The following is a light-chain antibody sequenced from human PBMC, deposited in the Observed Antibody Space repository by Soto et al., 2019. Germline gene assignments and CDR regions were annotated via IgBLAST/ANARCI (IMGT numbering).Light chain of an antibody. CDR1: QSISSW. Sequence: DIKMTHSTSTLCASVGDRVAITCRASQSISSWLAWYQQKPGKAPKLLIYKASSLESGVPSRFSGSGSGTEFTLTISSLQPDDFATYYCQQYNSYSWTFGQGAMV. CDR3: QQYNSYSWT. CDR2: KAS. V-gene: IGKV1-5*03. J-gene: IGKJ1*01.